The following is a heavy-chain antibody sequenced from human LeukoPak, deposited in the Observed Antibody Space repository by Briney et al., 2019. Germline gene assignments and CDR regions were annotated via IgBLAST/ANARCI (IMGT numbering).Heavy chain of an antibody. D-gene: IGHD6-19*01. CDR1: GLTFSDQY. V-gene: IGHV3-72*01. Sequence: GGSLRLSCAASGLTFSDQYMDWVRQAPGKGLEWVGRIANKINSYSTEYAASVKGRFTISRDDSNKSLYLQMSSLTPDDTAVDYCTRGYSGDWAYAFDIWGQGTMVTVSS. CDR2: IANKINSYST. CDR3: TRGYSGDWAYAFDI. J-gene: IGHJ3*02.